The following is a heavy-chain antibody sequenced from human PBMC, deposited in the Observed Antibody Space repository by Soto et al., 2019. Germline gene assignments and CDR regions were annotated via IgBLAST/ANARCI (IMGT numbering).Heavy chain of an antibody. Sequence: ASVKVSCKASGYTFTSYGISWVRQAPGQGLEWMGWISAYNGNTNYAQKLQGRVTMTTDTSTSTAYMELRSLRSDDTAVYYCATHYYDSSGYSGVFDYWGQGTLVTVSS. J-gene: IGHJ4*02. CDR1: GYTFTSYG. D-gene: IGHD3-22*01. V-gene: IGHV1-18*01. CDR3: ATHYYDSSGYSGVFDY. CDR2: ISAYNGNT.